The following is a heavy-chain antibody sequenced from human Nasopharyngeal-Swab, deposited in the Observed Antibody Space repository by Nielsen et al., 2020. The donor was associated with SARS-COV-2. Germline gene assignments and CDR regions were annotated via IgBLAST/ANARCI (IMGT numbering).Heavy chain of an antibody. Sequence: SETLSLTCTASGGSISRYYWSWIRQPPGKGLEWIGYIYYSGSTNYNPSLKSRVTISVDTSKNQFSLKLSSVTAADTAVYYCARHAYGGNSDGLFNYWGQGTLVTVSS. CDR3: ARHAYGGNSDGLFNY. J-gene: IGHJ4*02. CDR2: IYYSGST. CDR1: GGSISRYY. D-gene: IGHD4-23*01. V-gene: IGHV4-59*08.